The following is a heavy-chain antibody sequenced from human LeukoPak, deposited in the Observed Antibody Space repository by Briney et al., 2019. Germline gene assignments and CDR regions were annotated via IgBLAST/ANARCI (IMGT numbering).Heavy chain of an antibody. Sequence: GGSLRLSCAASGFTFSNYWMSWVRQAPGRELEWVANMKEDGSEKNYVDSVKGRFTISRDNAQDSLYLQMNSLRAEDTAVYYCARDRGYSNFDYWGQGTLVTVSS. CDR2: MKEDGSEK. CDR1: GFTFSNYW. CDR3: ARDRGYSNFDY. D-gene: IGHD4-11*01. V-gene: IGHV3-7*01. J-gene: IGHJ4*02.